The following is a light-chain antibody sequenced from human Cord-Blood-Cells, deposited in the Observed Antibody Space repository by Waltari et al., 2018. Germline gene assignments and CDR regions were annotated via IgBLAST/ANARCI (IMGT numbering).Light chain of an antibody. CDR1: QSVSRY. Sequence: IEFTQSPATLALSPGVTSTLSCRASQSVSRYLAWYQQKPRQAPRLLIYDASNRDTGIPARFSGSGSGTDFYLTISCLETEDFAVYYCQQRSNWPITFGQGTRLEIK. CDR2: DAS. CDR3: QQRSNWPIT. V-gene: IGKV3-11*01. J-gene: IGKJ5*01.